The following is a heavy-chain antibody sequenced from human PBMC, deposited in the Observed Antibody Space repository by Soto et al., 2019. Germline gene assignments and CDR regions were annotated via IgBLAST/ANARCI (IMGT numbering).Heavy chain of an antibody. CDR2: IYYSGST. CDR1: GGSVSSGSYY. CDR3: ARSYYYYDSSGYSYYFDY. V-gene: IGHV4-61*01. J-gene: IGHJ4*02. Sequence: PSETLSLTCIVSGGSVSSGSYYWSWIRQPPGKGLEWIGYIYYSGSTNYNPSLKSRVTISIDTSKNQFSLKLSSVTAADTAVYYCARSYYYYDSSGYSYYFDYWGQGTLVTVSS. D-gene: IGHD3-22*01.